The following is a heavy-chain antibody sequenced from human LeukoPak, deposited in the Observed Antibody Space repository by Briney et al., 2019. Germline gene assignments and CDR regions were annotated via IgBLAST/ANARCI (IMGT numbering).Heavy chain of an antibody. D-gene: IGHD6-19*01. CDR3: ARVGSGWEFDY. CDR2: IYSGGRT. V-gene: IGHV3-53*01. Sequence: GGSLRLSCAASGFTVSSNYMSWVRQAPGEGLEWVSVIYSGGRTYYADSVKGRFTISRDNSKNTLYLQMNSLRADDTAVYYCARVGSGWEFDYWGQGTLVTVSS. J-gene: IGHJ4*02. CDR1: GFTVSSNY.